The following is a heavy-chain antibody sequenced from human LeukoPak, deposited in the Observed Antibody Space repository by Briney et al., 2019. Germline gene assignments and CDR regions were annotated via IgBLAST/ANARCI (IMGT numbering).Heavy chain of an antibody. D-gene: IGHD5-12*01. J-gene: IGHJ5*02. V-gene: IGHV3-23*01. CDR2: ISSSGDVT. CDR3: AKGGVYSGYAFDP. CDR1: GFTFSSYA. Sequence: PGGSLRLSCAASGFTFSSYAMSWVRQAPGKGLAWVSAISSSGDVTEYADSAKSRFTISRDNSKNTVYLQMNSLRAEDTAVYYCAKGGVYSGYAFDPWGQGTLVTVSS.